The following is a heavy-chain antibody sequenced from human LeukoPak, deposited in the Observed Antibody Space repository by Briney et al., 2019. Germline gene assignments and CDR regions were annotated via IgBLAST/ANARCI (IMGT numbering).Heavy chain of an antibody. CDR1: GFTFDDYA. J-gene: IGHJ3*02. D-gene: IGHD6-13*01. CDR2: ISWNSGSI. CDR3: AKDQILGIAATGGAAFDI. V-gene: IGHV3-9*03. Sequence: GGSLRLSCAASGFTFDDYAMHWVRQAPGKGLEWVSGISWNSGSIGYADSVKGRFTISRDSAKNSLYLQMNSLRAEDMALYYCAKDQILGIAATGGAAFDIWGQGTMVTVSS.